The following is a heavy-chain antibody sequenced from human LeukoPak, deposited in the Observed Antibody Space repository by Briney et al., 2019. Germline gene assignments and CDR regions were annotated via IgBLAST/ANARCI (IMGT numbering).Heavy chain of an antibody. Sequence: GGSLRLSCAASGFTFSSDGMHWVRQAPGKGLEWVAFIRYDGSNKYYADSVKGRFTISRDNSKNTLYLQMNSLRAEDTAVYYCASIVVVAADAKNDYWGQGTLVTVSS. CDR1: GFTFSSDG. CDR3: ASIVVVAADAKNDY. D-gene: IGHD2-15*01. V-gene: IGHV3-30*02. CDR2: IRYDGSNK. J-gene: IGHJ4*02.